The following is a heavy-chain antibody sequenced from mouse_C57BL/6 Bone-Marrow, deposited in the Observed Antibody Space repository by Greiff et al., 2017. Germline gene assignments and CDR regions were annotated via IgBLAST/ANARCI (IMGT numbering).Heavy chain of an antibody. CDR1: GYTFTSYW. CDR3: AREGRTWFAY. Sequence: QVQLQQPGAELVKPGASVKMSCKASGYTFTSYWLTWVKQRPGQGLEWIGDIYPGSGSPNYNEKFKSKATLTVDTSSSTAYMQLSSLTSEDSTVYYCAREGRTWFAYWGQGTLVTVSA. CDR2: IYPGSGSP. J-gene: IGHJ3*01. V-gene: IGHV1-55*01.